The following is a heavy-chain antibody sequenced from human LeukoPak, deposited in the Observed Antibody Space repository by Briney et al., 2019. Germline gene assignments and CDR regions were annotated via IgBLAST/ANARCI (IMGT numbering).Heavy chain of an antibody. D-gene: IGHD3-9*01. CDR2: INGDGRNI. Sequence: GGCLRLSCVASGFTFSSYWMHWVRQDPRKGLVWVSRINGDGRNINYADSVRGRFTISRDNAKNTLYLQMNTLRVEDTAVYYCTRDLMDYDVLTGLHHYYMDVWGQGTTVTVSS. V-gene: IGHV3-74*01. CDR3: TRDLMDYDVLTGLHHYYMDV. J-gene: IGHJ6*02. CDR1: GFTFSSYW.